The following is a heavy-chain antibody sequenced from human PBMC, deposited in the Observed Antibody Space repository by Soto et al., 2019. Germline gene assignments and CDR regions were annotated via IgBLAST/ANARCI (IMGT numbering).Heavy chain of an antibody. Sequence: QVQLVESGGGVVQPGRSLRLSCAASGFTFSSYAMHWVRQAPGKGLEWVAVISYDGSNKYYADSVKGRFTISRDNSKNTRYLQMNSLRAEDTAVYYCARDPGRGPWSRYGMDVWGQGTTVTVSS. V-gene: IGHV3-30-3*01. CDR1: GFTFSSYA. CDR3: ARDPGRGPWSRYGMDV. J-gene: IGHJ6*02. D-gene: IGHD6-25*01. CDR2: ISYDGSNK.